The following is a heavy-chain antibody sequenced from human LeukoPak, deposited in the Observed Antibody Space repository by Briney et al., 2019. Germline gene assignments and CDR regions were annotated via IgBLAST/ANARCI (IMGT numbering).Heavy chain of an antibody. V-gene: IGHV1-24*01. J-gene: IGHJ5*02. CDR3: ARDPRGAVAGMGDSWFDP. CDR1: GYTLTELS. CDR2: VDHEDGET. D-gene: IGHD6-19*01. Sequence: ASVKVSCKVSGYTLTELSIHWVRQAPGKGLEWMGGVDHEDGETIYAQKFQGRVTMTEDTSTDIAYMELSSLRSEDTAVYYCARDPRGAVAGMGDSWFDPWGQGTLVTVSS.